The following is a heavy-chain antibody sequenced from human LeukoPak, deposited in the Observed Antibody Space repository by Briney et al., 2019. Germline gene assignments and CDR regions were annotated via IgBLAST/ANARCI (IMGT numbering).Heavy chain of an antibody. D-gene: IGHD3-10*01. Sequence: PGGSLRLSCAASGFTFSNYWVTWVRQAPGKGLEWVANIKHDASDRHYVDSVKGRFTISRDNAKNSLYLQMNSLRAEDTAVYYCARDIRGLGSCFDYWGQGTLVTVSS. CDR1: GFTFSNYW. J-gene: IGHJ4*02. CDR2: IKHDASDR. V-gene: IGHV3-7*01. CDR3: ARDIRGLGSCFDY.